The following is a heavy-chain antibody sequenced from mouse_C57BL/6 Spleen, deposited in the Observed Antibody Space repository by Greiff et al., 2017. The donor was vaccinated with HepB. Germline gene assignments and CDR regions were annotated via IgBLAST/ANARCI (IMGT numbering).Heavy chain of an antibody. V-gene: IGHV1-64*01. J-gene: IGHJ4*01. CDR3: ARNGSDYYGSSYDAMDY. CDR1: GYTFTSYW. CDR2: IHPNSGST. D-gene: IGHD1-1*01. Sequence: VKLVESGAELVKPGASVKLSCKASGYTFTSYWMHWVKQRPGQGLEWIGMIHPNSGSTNYNEKFKSKATLTVDKSSSTAYMQLSSLTSEDSAVYYCARNGSDYYGSSYDAMDYWGQGTSVTVSS.